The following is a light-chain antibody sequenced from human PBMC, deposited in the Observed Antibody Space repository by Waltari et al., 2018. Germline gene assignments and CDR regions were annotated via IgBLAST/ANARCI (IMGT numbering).Light chain of an antibody. V-gene: IGKV1-NL1*01. Sequence: DIQMTQSPSSLSASVGDRVPITCRTRQGIGYSVAWYQQKQGKDTRLLVHSASTLHSGVPLRFSGGGSGTKYTLTISSLQPEDCATYYCQQYYERPHTFGQGTRVEI. CDR1: QGIGYS. J-gene: IGKJ2*01. CDR2: SAS. CDR3: QQYYERPHT.